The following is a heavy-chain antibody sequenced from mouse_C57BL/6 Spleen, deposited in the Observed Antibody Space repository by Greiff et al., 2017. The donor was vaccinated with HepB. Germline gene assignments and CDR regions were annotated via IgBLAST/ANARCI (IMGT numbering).Heavy chain of an antibody. CDR1: GYTFTSYW. V-gene: IGHV1-69*01. Sequence: QVQLQQPGAELVMPGASVKLSCKASGYTFTSYWMHWVKQRPGQGLEWIGEIDPSDSYTNYNQKFKGKSTLTVDKSSSKAYMQLSSLTSEDSAVYYCARTDYGSSYGAMDYWGQGTSVTVSS. CDR3: ARTDYGSSYGAMDY. CDR2: IDPSDSYT. D-gene: IGHD1-1*01. J-gene: IGHJ4*01.